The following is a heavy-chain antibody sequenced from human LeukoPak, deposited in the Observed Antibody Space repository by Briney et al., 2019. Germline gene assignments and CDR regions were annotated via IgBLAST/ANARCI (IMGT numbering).Heavy chain of an antibody. J-gene: IGHJ5*02. Sequence: SQTLSLTCVIFGDSVSSKTAGWNWIRQSPSRGLEWLGRTYYRSKWYNDYAVSVKSRITINPDTSKNQFSLQLNSVTPEDTAVYYCARALSGWFVDWFDPWGQGTLVTVSS. V-gene: IGHV6-1*01. D-gene: IGHD6-19*01. CDR1: GDSVSSKTAG. CDR2: TYYRSKWYN. CDR3: ARALSGWFVDWFDP.